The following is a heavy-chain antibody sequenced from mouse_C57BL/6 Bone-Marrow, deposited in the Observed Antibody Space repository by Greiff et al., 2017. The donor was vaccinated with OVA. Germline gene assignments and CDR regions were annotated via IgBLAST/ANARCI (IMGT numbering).Heavy chain of an antibody. CDR2: ISSGSSTI. CDR1: GFTFSDYG. J-gene: IGHJ4*01. V-gene: IGHV5-17*01. CDR3: AKRSNHTPYAMDY. D-gene: IGHD2-5*01. Sequence: EVKVVESGGGLVKPGGSLKLSCAASGFTFSDYGMHWVRQAPEKGLEWVAYISSGSSTIYYADTVKGRFTISRDNAKNTLFLQMTSLRSEDTAMYYCAKRSNHTPYAMDYWGQGTSVTVSS.